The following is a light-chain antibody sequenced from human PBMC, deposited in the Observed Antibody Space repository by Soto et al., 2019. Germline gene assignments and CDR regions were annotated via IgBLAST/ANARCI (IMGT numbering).Light chain of an antibody. Sequence: QAVLTQPPSASGTPGQRVTISCSGGSSNVGTNFVYWYQELPGTAPKLLIHRNNQRPSGVPDRFSGSKSGTSASLAISGLRSEDEADYYCATWDDTLSGLVFGGGTKLTVL. CDR3: ATWDDTLSGLV. CDR2: RNN. V-gene: IGLV1-47*01. J-gene: IGLJ3*02. CDR1: SSNVGTNF.